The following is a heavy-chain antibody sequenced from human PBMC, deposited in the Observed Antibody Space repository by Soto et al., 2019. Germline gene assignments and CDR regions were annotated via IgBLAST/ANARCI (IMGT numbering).Heavy chain of an antibody. J-gene: IGHJ6*03. D-gene: IGHD3-3*01. CDR1: GFTFSSYS. CDR2: ISSSSSTI. Sequence: GGSLRLSCAASGFTFSSYSMNWVRQAPGKGLEWVSYISSSSSTIYYADSVKGRFTISRDNAKNSLYLQMNSLRAEDTAVYYCASGVLEWLPYMDVWGKGTTVTVSS. CDR3: ASGVLEWLPYMDV. V-gene: IGHV3-48*01.